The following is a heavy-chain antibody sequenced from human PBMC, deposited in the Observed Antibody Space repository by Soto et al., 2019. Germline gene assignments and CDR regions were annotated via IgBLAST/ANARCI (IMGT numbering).Heavy chain of an antibody. CDR2: ISAYNGNT. CDR1: GYTFTSYG. D-gene: IGHD6-6*01. V-gene: IGHV1-18*01. J-gene: IGHJ5*02. CDR3: ARMGPYSSSSFPTANNWFDP. Sequence: QVQLVQSGAEVKKPGASVKVSCKASGYTFTSYGISWVRQAPGQGLEWMGWISAYNGNTNYAQKLQGRVTMTTDTSTSTAYMELRSLRSDDTAVYYCARMGPYSSSSFPTANNWFDPWGQGTLVIVSS.